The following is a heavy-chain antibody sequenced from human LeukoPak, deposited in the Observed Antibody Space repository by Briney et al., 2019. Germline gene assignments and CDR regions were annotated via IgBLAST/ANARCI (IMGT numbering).Heavy chain of an antibody. CDR2: IYYSGST. V-gene: IGHV4-59*12. Sequence: PSETLSLTCTVSGGSISSYYWSWIRQPPGKGLEWIGYIYYSGSTNYNPSLKSRVTISVDTSKNQFSLKLSSVTAADTAVYYCARGGDYDILTGYYIPPYFDYWGQGTLVTVSS. CDR3: ARGGDYDILTGYYIPPYFDY. CDR1: GGSISSYY. D-gene: IGHD3-9*01. J-gene: IGHJ4*02.